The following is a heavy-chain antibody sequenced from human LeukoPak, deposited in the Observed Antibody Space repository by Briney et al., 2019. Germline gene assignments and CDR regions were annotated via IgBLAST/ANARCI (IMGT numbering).Heavy chain of an antibody. J-gene: IGHJ4*02. CDR2: ISYDGSNK. CDR1: GFTFSSYA. V-gene: IGHV3-30-3*01. CDR3: ARMTVGFWGGSFDY. Sequence: GRSLRLSCAASGFTFSSYAMHWVRQAPGKGLEWVAVISYDGSNKYYADSVKGRFTISRDNSKNTLYLQMNSLRAEDTTVYYCARMTVGFWGGSFDYWGQGTLVTVSS. D-gene: IGHD3-3*01.